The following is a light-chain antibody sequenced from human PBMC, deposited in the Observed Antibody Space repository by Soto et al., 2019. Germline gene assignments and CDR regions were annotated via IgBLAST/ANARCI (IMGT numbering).Light chain of an antibody. CDR3: SSYTVRGTIV. CDR1: SSDVGGYNY. V-gene: IGLV2-14*03. CDR2: DVS. Sequence: QSVLTQPASVSGSPGQSITVSCTGTSSDVGGYNYVSWYQQHPGKAPKLIIYDVSVRPSGVSDRFSASKSGNTASLTISGLQAEDHADYYCSSYTVRGTIVFGGGTKVTVL. J-gene: IGLJ1*01.